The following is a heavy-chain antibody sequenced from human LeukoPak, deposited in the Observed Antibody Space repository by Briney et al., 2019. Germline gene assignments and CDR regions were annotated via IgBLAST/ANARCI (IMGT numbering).Heavy chain of an antibody. V-gene: IGHV3-33*01. CDR1: GFTFSSYG. CDR2: IWYDGSNK. Sequence: GGSLRLSCAASGFTFSSYGMHWVRQAPGKGLEWVAVIWYDGSNKYYADSAKGRFTISRDNSKNTLYLQMSSLRAEDTAVYYCATDRGWRTSGYYLYYFEYWGQGTLVTFSS. CDR3: ATDRGWRTSGYYLYYFEY. J-gene: IGHJ4*02. D-gene: IGHD3-3*01.